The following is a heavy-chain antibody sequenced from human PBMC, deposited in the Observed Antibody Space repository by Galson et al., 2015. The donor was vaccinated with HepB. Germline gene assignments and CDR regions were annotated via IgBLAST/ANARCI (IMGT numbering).Heavy chain of an antibody. V-gene: IGHV3-23*01. Sequence: SLRLSCAASGLTFSSYAMSWVRQAPGKGLEWVSGIRDTGGSTYYADSVKGRFTISRDNSKNTLYLQMNSLRAEDTAVYYCAKDGPTQLGLVDFDYWGQGTLVTVSS. CDR1: GLTFSSYA. D-gene: IGHD6-6*01. J-gene: IGHJ4*02. CDR2: IRDTGGST. CDR3: AKDGPTQLGLVDFDY.